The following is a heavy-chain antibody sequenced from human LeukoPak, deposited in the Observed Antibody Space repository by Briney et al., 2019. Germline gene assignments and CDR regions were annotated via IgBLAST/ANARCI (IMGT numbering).Heavy chain of an antibody. D-gene: IGHD2-15*01. Sequence: SETLSLTCTVSGYSISSGYYWGWNRQPPGKGLEWIGSIYHSGSTYYNPSLKSRVTISVDTSKNQFSLKLSSVTAANTAVYYCARCSGSSCYHWFDPWGQGTLVTVSS. J-gene: IGHJ5*02. CDR2: IYHSGST. V-gene: IGHV4-38-2*02. CDR3: ARCSGSSCYHWFDP. CDR1: GYSISSGYY.